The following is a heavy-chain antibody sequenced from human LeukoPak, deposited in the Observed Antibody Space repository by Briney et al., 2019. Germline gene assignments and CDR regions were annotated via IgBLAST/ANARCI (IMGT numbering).Heavy chain of an antibody. V-gene: IGHV1-69*04. J-gene: IGHJ5*02. CDR3: ARDYYDSSGYCQEAHWFDP. CDR2: VIPFFGIA. D-gene: IGHD3-22*01. Sequence: SVKVSCKASGGTFSSYAISWLRQAPAQGLEWMGRVIPFFGIANYAQKFQGRVTITADKSKSTAYLELSSLRSEDTAVYYWARDYYDSSGYCQEAHWFDPWGQGTLVTVSS. CDR1: GGTFSSYA.